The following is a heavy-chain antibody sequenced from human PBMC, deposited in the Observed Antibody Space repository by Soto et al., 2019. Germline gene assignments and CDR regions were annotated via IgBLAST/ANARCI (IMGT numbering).Heavy chain of an antibody. D-gene: IGHD6-13*01. CDR2: IYYSGST. CDR1: GGSISSGGYY. Sequence: QVQLQESGPGLVKPSQTLSLTCTVSGGSISSGGYYWSWIRQHPGKGLEWIGYIYYSGSTYYNQSLKSRVTISVDTSKNQFSLKLSSVTAADTAVYYCARGSSSSWYLYYMDVWGKGTTVTVSS. J-gene: IGHJ6*03. CDR3: ARGSSSSWYLYYMDV. V-gene: IGHV4-31*03.